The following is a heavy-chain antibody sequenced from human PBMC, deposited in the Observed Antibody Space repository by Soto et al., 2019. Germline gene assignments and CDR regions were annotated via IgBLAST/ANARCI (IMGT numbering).Heavy chain of an antibody. CDR2: FDPEDGET. J-gene: IGHJ4*02. Sequence: GASVKVSCKVSGYTLTELSMHWVRQAPGKGLEWMGGFDPEDGETIYAQKFQGRVTMTEDTSTDTAYMELSSLRSEDTAMYYCATSQLVPKLYYFDYWGQGTLVTVSS. D-gene: IGHD6-13*01. CDR1: GYTLTELS. V-gene: IGHV1-24*01. CDR3: ATSQLVPKLYYFDY.